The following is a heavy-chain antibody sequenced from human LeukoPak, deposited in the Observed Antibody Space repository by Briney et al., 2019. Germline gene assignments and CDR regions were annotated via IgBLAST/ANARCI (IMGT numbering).Heavy chain of an antibody. Sequence: ASVKVSCKASGYTFTSYYMHWVRHAPGQGLEWVGIINPSGGSTSYAQKFQGRVTMTRDTSISTAYMELSRLRSDDTAVYYCAIPYDSSGYYDFGYWGQGTLVTVSS. CDR3: AIPYDSSGYYDFGY. CDR2: INPSGGST. V-gene: IGHV1-46*01. CDR1: GYTFTSYY. J-gene: IGHJ4*02. D-gene: IGHD3-22*01.